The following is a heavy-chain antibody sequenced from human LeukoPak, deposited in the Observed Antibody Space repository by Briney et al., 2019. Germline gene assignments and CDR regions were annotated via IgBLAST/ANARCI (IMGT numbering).Heavy chain of an antibody. CDR2: IYYTGST. J-gene: IGHJ4*02. V-gene: IGHV4-59*08. CDR1: GGSISSHY. CDR3: ARPAYRGPAVADFDY. Sequence: ETLSLTCTVSGGSISSHYWSWIRQPPGKGLEWIGYIYYTGSTNYNPSLESRVTMSVDTSKKQFSLKLRSVTAADTAVYYCARPAYRGPAVADFDYWGQGTLVTVSS. D-gene: IGHD6-19*01.